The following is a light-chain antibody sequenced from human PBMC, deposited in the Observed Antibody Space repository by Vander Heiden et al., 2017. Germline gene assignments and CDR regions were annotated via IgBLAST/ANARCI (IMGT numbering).Light chain of an antibody. J-gene: IGKJ2*01. Sequence: EFVLTQAPSTLSLSPGERATLSCRASQSVSSSYLAWYQQKPGQAPRLLIYGASSRATGIPDRFSGSGSGTDFTLTLSRLEPEDFAVYYCQQYGSSPYTFGQGTKLEIK. CDR3: QQYGSSPYT. V-gene: IGKV3-20*01. CDR1: QSVSSSY. CDR2: GAS.